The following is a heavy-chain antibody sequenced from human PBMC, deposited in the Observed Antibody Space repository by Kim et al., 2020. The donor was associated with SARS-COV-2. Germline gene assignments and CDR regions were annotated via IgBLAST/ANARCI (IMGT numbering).Heavy chain of an antibody. V-gene: IGHV3-66*01. D-gene: IGHD3-10*01. CDR2: GST. J-gene: IGHJ4*02. Sequence: GSTNYADSVKGRCTNTRENAKNTLYLKMNSRRAGDTAVYYWAGRGGLLPYWGQGTLVTVSA. CDR3: AGRGGLLPY.